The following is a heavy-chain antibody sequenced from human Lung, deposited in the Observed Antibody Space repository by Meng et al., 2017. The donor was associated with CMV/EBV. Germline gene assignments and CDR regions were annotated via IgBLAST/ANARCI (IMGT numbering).Heavy chain of an antibody. D-gene: IGHD2-2*02. CDR3: AKFRGCTEEGTSCYSFYYYYYGMDV. CDR2: IDTSGTYK. V-gene: IGHV3-21*04. J-gene: IGHJ6*02. Sequence: GGSLRLSCAASGFTFSHYNMIWVRQAPGRGVEWVSFIDTSGTYKKYGESMEGRFTISRDNAKSSLYLQMNSLRVEDTAVYYCAKFRGCTEEGTSCYSFYYYYYGMDVWGQGTTVTVSS. CDR1: GFTFSHYN.